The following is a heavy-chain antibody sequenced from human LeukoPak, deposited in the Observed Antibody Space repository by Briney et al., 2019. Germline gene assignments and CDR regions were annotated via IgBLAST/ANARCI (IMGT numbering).Heavy chain of an antibody. CDR3: ARQVAAAGRIHDY. V-gene: IGHV4-38-2*02. D-gene: IGHD6-13*01. Sequence: SETLSLTCTVSGYSTSSGYYWGWIRQPPGKGLEWIGSIYHSGSTYYNPSLKSRVTISVDTSKNQFSLKLSSVTAADTALYYCARQVAAAGRIHDYWGQGTLVTVSS. CDR1: GYSTSSGYY. CDR2: IYHSGST. J-gene: IGHJ4*02.